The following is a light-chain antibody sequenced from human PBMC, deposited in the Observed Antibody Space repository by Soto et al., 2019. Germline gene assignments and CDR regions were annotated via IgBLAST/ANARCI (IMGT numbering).Light chain of an antibody. CDR2: DVS. CDR1: SSDVGGYNH. V-gene: IGLV2-11*01. CDR3: CSYAGGYTHAV. Sequence: QSALTQPASVSGSPGQSITISCTGTSSDVGGYNHVSWYQIHPGKAPKLIIYDVSKRPSGVPDRFSGSKSGNTASLTISGLQAEDEADYYCCSYAGGYTHAVFGGGTKLTVL. J-gene: IGLJ2*01.